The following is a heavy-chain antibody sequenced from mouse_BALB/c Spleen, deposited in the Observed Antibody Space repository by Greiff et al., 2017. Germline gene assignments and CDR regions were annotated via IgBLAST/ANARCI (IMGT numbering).Heavy chain of an antibody. J-gene: IGHJ3*01. D-gene: IGHD2-12*01. CDR3: TYSYNGGFAY. CDR2: IYPGNSDT. CDR1: GYSFTSYW. Sequence: DVKLQESGTVLARPGASVKMSCKASGYSFTSYWMHWVKQRPGQGLEWIGAIYPGNSDTSYNQKFKGKAKLTAVTSASTAYMELSSLTNEDSAVYYCTYSYNGGFAYWGQGTLVTVSA. V-gene: IGHV1-5*01.